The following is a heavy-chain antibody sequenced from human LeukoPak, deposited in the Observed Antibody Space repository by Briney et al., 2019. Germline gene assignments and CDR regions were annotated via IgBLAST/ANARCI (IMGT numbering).Heavy chain of an antibody. CDR2: ISSSSSYI. V-gene: IGHV3-21*01. Sequence: GGSLRLSCAASGFTVSSNYMSWVRQAPGKGLEWVSSISSSSSYIYYADSVKGRFTISRDNAKNSLYLQMNSLRAEDTAVYYCARDPRVFGVATYYFDYWGQGTLVTVSS. J-gene: IGHJ4*02. CDR1: GFTVSSNY. D-gene: IGHD3-3*01. CDR3: ARDPRVFGVATYYFDY.